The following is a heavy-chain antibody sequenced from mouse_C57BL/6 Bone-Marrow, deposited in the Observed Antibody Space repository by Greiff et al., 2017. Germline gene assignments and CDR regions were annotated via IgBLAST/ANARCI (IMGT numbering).Heavy chain of an antibody. CDR2: ISDGGSYT. D-gene: IGHD4-1*01. CDR1: GFTFSSYA. J-gene: IGHJ2*01. Sequence: EVKLVESGGGLVQPGGSLKLSCAASGFTFSSYAMSWVRQTPEKRLEWVATISDGGSYTYSPDNVKGRFTITRDNAKKNLYRQMSHLKTEDTAMYYCASKLTLDYWGQGTTLTVSS. V-gene: IGHV5-4*03. CDR3: ASKLTLDY.